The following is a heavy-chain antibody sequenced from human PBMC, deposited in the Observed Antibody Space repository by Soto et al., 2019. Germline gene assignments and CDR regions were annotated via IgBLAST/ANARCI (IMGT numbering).Heavy chain of an antibody. CDR2: MYKSEST. J-gene: IGHJ6*02. Sequence: SETLSLTCTVSGGSISSYYWSWIRQPPGKGLEWIGYMYKSESTNYNPSLQSRVTISVDTSRNQFSLKLSFVTAADTAVYYCAREDFYHGMDVWGQGTTVTVSS. CDR3: AREDFYHGMDV. D-gene: IGHD3-3*01. CDR1: GGSISSYY. V-gene: IGHV4-59*01.